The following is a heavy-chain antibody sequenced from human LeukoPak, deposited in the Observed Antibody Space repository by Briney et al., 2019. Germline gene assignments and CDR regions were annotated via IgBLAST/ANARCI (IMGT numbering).Heavy chain of an antibody. CDR2: INPNSGGT. Sequence: ASVKVSCKASGYTFTGYYMHWVRQAPGQGLEWMGWINPNSGGTNYAQKFQGRVTMTRDTSISTAYMELSRLRSDDTAVYYCARIDQGFYYYYGMDVWGQGTTVTVSS. CDR3: ARIDQGFYYYYGMDV. J-gene: IGHJ6*02. CDR1: GYTFTGYY. V-gene: IGHV1-2*02.